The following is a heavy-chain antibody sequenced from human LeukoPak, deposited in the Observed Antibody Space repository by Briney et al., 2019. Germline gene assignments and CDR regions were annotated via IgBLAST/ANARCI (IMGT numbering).Heavy chain of an antibody. CDR3: AKYDILTGYSY. J-gene: IGHJ4*02. CDR1: GYSISSSNW. Sequence: SDTLSLTCAVSGYSISSSNWWGWIRQPPGKGLERIGYIYYSGSTYYNPSLKSRVTMSVDTSKNQFSLKLSSVTAVDTAVYYCAKYDILTGYSYWGQGTLVTVSS. V-gene: IGHV4-28*01. D-gene: IGHD3-9*01. CDR2: IYYSGST.